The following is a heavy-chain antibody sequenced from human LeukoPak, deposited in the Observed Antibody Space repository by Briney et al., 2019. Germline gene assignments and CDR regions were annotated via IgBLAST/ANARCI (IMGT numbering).Heavy chain of an antibody. V-gene: IGHV4-61*01. CDR3: AIYPWYFDL. CDR1: GGSISSGSYY. Sequence: SETLPLTCTVCGGSISSGSYYWCWIRQPPGKGLEWIGYIYYSGSTNYNPSLKSRVTISVDTSKNQFSLKLSSVTAADTAVYYCAIYPWYFDLWGRGTLVTVSS. CDR2: IYYSGST. J-gene: IGHJ2*01.